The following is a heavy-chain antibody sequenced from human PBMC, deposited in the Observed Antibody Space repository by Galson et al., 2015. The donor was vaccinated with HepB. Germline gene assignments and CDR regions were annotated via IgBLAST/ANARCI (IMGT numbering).Heavy chain of an antibody. J-gene: IGHJ4*02. CDR2: IRSKANSYAT. Sequence: SLRLSCAASGFTFSGSAMHWVRQASGKGLEWVGRIRSKANSYATAYAASVNGRFTISRDDSKNTAYLQMNSLKTEDTAVYYCTSRLGIAAAGTNDYWGQGTLVTVSS. D-gene: IGHD6-13*01. CDR3: TSRLGIAAAGTNDY. CDR1: GFTFSGSA. V-gene: IGHV3-73*01.